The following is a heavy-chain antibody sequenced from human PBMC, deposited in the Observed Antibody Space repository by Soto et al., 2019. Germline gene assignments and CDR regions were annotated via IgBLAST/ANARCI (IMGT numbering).Heavy chain of an antibody. V-gene: IGHV3-30*18. CDR3: AKDHEGYCSSTSCYYYYGMDV. D-gene: IGHD2-2*01. CDR1: GFTFSSYG. J-gene: IGHJ6*02. CDR2: ISYDGSNK. Sequence: AGGSLRLSCAASGFTFSSYGMHWVRQAPGKGLEWVAVISYDGSNKYYADSVKGRFTISRDNSKNTLHLQMNSLRAEDTAVYYCAKDHEGYCSSTSCYYYYGMDVWGQGTTVTVSS.